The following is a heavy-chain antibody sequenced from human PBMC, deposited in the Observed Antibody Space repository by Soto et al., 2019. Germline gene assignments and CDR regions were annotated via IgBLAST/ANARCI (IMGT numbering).Heavy chain of an antibody. J-gene: IGHJ4*02. CDR1: GFTFSSDS. CDR2: ISSSSSYI. V-gene: IGHV3-21*01. CDR3: ARLEISGGYYAHPHLDY. Sequence: EVQLVESGGGLVKPGGSLRLSCAASGFTFSSDSMNWVRHAPGKGLEWVSYISSSSSYIYYADSVKGRFTISRDNAKNARYLQLNSLSADDTAVYYCARLEISGGYYAHPHLDYWGQGTLVTVSS. D-gene: IGHD1-26*01.